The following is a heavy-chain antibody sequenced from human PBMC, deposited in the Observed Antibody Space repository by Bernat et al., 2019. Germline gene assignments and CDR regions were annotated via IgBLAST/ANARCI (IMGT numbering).Heavy chain of an antibody. Sequence: EVQLVESGGGLVKPGGSLRLSCAASGFTFSNAWMNWVRQAPGKGLEWVGRIKSKTDGGTTDYAAPVKGRFTISRDDSKNTLYLQMNSLKTEDTAMYYCTTDLGQEYRWPEHYYGMDVWGQGTTVTVSS. CDR1: GFTFSNAW. CDR2: IKSKTDGGTT. V-gene: IGHV3-15*07. J-gene: IGHJ6*02. D-gene: IGHD5-24*01. CDR3: TTDLGQEYRWPEHYYGMDV.